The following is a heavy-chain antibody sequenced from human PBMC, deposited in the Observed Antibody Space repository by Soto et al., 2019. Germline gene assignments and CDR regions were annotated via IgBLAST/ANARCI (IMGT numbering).Heavy chain of an antibody. CDR2: INHSGST. D-gene: IGHD4-17*01. CDR3: ARVGDYGRVDY. V-gene: IGHV4-34*01. CDR1: GGSFSGYY. Sequence: QVQLQQWGAGLLKPSETLSLTCAVYGGSFSGYYWSWIRQPPGKGLEWIGEINHSGSTNYNPSLRSRITLSVDTSKNQFSLTLSSVTAADTAVYYCARVGDYGRVDYWGQGTLVTVSS. J-gene: IGHJ4*02.